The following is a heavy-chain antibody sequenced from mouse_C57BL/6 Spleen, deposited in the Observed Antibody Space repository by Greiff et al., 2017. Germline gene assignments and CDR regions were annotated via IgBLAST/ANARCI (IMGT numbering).Heavy chain of an antibody. CDR2: INPNNGGT. J-gene: IGHJ4*01. V-gene: IGHV1-26*01. D-gene: IGHD2-2*01. Sequence: EVQLQQSGPELVKPGASVKISCKASGYTFTDYYMNWVKQSHGKSLEWIGDINPNNGGTSYNQKFKGKATLTVDKSSSTAYMELRSLTSEDSAVYYCASDVVTLRDYWGQGTSVTVSS. CDR3: ASDVVTLRDY. CDR1: GYTFTDYY.